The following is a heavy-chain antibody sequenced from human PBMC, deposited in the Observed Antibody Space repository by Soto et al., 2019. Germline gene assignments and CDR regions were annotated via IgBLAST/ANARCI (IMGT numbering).Heavy chain of an antibody. CDR2: ISYDGSNK. CDR1: GFTFSSYA. CDR3: ARVHGRRIYDSSAFDY. D-gene: IGHD3-22*01. V-gene: IGHV3-30-3*01. Sequence: PGGSLRLSCAASGFTFSSYAMHWVRQAPGKGLEWVAVISYDGSNKYYADSVKGRFTISRDNSKNTLYLQMNSLRAEDTAVYYCARVHGRRIYDSSAFDYWGQGTLVTVSS. J-gene: IGHJ4*02.